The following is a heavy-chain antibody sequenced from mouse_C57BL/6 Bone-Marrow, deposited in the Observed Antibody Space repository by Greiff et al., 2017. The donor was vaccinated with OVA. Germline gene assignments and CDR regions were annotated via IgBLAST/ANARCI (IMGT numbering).Heavy chain of an antibody. D-gene: IGHD2-4*01. J-gene: IGHJ3*01. Sequence: VQLKESGAELVRPGASVKLSCTASGFNIKDDYMHWVKQRPEQGLEWIGWIDPENGDTEYASKFQGKATITADTSSNTAYLRISSLTSEDTAVYYCTPHYDSLFAYWGQGTLVTVSA. CDR2: IDPENGDT. CDR1: GFNIKDDY. CDR3: TPHYDSLFAY. V-gene: IGHV14-4*01.